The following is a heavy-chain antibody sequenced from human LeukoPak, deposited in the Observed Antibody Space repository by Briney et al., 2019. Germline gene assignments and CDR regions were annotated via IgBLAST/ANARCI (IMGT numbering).Heavy chain of an antibody. V-gene: IGHV4-61*01. CDR2: IYYSGST. CDR3: ARVTGYMIEDYFDY. Sequence: SETLSLTCTVSGYSINNGYYWGWIRQPPGKGLEWIGYIYYSGSTNYKPSLKSRVTISVETSKNQFSLKLRSVTAADTAVYYCARVTGYMIEDYFDYWGQGTLVTVSS. D-gene: IGHD3-22*01. J-gene: IGHJ4*02. CDR1: GYSINNGYY.